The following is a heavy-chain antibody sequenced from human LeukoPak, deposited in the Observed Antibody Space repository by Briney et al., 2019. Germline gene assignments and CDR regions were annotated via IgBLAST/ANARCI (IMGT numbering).Heavy chain of an antibody. CDR1: GDFITSYD. Sequence: PSETLSLTCTVSGDFITSYDWSWIRQPPGTGLEWIGYIHHSGSTNYNPSLKSRVTISRDTSKKQFSLKLTSVTAADTAVYYCARHGGIVRGFFDAFDIWGQGTVVTVSS. V-gene: IGHV4-59*08. J-gene: IGHJ3*02. D-gene: IGHD3-10*01. CDR2: IHHSGST. CDR3: ARHGGIVRGFFDAFDI.